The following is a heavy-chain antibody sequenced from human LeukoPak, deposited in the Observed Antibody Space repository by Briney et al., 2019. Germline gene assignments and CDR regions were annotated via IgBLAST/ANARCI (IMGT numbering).Heavy chain of an antibody. CDR2: ISGSGSST. J-gene: IGHJ5*02. CDR1: GFTFSSYA. CDR3: AKGGYCSGGSCYKFSWFDP. V-gene: IGHV3-23*01. D-gene: IGHD2-15*01. Sequence: PGGSLKLSCAASGFTFSSYAMSWVRQAPGKGLEWVSTISGSGSSTYYADSVKGRFTISRDNSKNTLYLQMNSLRAEDTAVYYCAKGGYCSGGSCYKFSWFDPWGQGTLVTVSS.